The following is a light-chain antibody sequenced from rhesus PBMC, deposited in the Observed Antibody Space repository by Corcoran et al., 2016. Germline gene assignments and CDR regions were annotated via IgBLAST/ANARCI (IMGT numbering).Light chain of an antibody. J-gene: IGKJ1*01. CDR3: QQHSTDPWT. Sequence: DIQLTQSPSSLSASVGDTVTITCRASQSIGSRLDWYQQTPWKAHKLLISKASSLQSGIPSKFSARGFGTDLLLTIISLQPEDYAIYYCQQHSTDPWTFGQGTKVEIK. CDR2: KAS. V-gene: IGKV1-22*01. CDR1: QSIGSR.